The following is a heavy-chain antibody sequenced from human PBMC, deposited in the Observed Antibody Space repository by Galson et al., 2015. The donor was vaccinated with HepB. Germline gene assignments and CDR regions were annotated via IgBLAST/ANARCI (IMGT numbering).Heavy chain of an antibody. CDR2: LSGSGGST. J-gene: IGHJ4*02. V-gene: IGHV3-23*01. CDR1: GFTFSNYA. Sequence: SLRLSCAASGFTFSNYAMSWVRQAPGKGLEWVSGLSGSGGSTFYADFVKGRFTISRDNSKNTLYLQMISLRAEDTAVYYCAKDIPTDQVGGFDYWGQGTLVTVSS. CDR3: AKDIPTDQVGGFDY. D-gene: IGHD2-2*01.